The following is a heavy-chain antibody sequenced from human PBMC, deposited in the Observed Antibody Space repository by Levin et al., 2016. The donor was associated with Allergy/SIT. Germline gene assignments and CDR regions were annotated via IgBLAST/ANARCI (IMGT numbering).Heavy chain of an antibody. V-gene: IGHV3-21*01. Sequence: GESLKISCAASGFTFSSYEMNWVRQAPGKGLEWVSSISSSSSYIYYADSVKGRFTISRDNAKNSLYLQMNSLRAEDTAVYYCARGLVRGAQPTYGMDVWGQGTTVTVSS. CDR1: GFTFSSYE. J-gene: IGHJ6*02. CDR3: ARGLVRGAQPTYGMDV. CDR2: ISSSSSYI. D-gene: IGHD3-10*01.